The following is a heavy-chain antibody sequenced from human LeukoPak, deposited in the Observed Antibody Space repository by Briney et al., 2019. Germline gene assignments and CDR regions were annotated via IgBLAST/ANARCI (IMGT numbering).Heavy chain of an antibody. CDR3: ARDFAAAGPGWFDP. V-gene: IGHV1-69*13. J-gene: IGHJ5*02. CDR2: IITMFGTT. D-gene: IGHD6-13*01. CDR1: GGNFKSYN. Sequence: SVKVSCKASGGNFKSYNIGWVRQAPGQGLVWMGGIITMFGTTNYAQSFQGRLTITADDSTTSSYMELRGLTSDDTAIYYCARDFAAAGPGWFDPWGQGTLVTVSS.